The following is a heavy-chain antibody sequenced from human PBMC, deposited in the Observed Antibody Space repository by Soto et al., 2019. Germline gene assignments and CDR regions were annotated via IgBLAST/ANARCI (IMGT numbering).Heavy chain of an antibody. D-gene: IGHD5-18*01. Sequence: GESLKISCKGSGYSFTSYWIGWVRQMPGKGLEWMGIIYPGDSDTRYSPSFQGQVTISADKSISTAYLQWSSLKASDTAMYYCASFLLVTALLPRATFDYCGKGSLATV. CDR1: GYSFTSYW. J-gene: IGHJ4*02. CDR2: IYPGDSDT. V-gene: IGHV5-51*01. CDR3: ASFLLVTALLPRATFDY.